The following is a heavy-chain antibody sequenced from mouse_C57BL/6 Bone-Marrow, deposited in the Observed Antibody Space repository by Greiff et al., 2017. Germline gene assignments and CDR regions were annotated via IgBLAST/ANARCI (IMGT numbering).Heavy chain of an antibody. CDR2: INPYNGGT. J-gene: IGHJ2*01. D-gene: IGHD1-1*01. CDR1: GYTFTDYY. CDR3: ARDGSSSFDY. Sequence: EVMLVESGPVLVKPGASVKMSCKASGYTFTDYYMNWVKQSHGKSLEWIGVINPYNGGTSYTQKFKGKATLTVDKSSSTAYMELNSLTSEDSAVYYCARDGSSSFDYWGQGSTLTVSS. V-gene: IGHV1-19*01.